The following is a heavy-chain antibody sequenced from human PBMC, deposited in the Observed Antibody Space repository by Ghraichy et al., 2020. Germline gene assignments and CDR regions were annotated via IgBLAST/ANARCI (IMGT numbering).Heavy chain of an antibody. CDR3: AKGGDGYTNAFYYFDY. Sequence: GGSLRLSCAASGFTFSDYYMSWIRQAPGKGLEWVSYISRSGSTIYYADSVKGRFTISRDNAKNSVHLQLNSLRAEDTAVYYCAKGGDGYTNAFYYFDYWGQGTLVTVSS. J-gene: IGHJ4*02. CDR2: ISRSGSTI. CDR1: GFTFSDYY. V-gene: IGHV3-11*01. D-gene: IGHD5-24*01.